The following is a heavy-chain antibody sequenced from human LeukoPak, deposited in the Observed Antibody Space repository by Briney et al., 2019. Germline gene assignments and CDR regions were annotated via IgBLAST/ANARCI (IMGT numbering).Heavy chain of an antibody. D-gene: IGHD6-19*01. CDR2: ISSSSYI. J-gene: IGHJ4*02. Sequence: GGSLRLSCAASGFTFSSYSMNWVRPAPGKGLEWVSSISSSSYIYYADSVKGRFTISRDNAKNSLYLQMNSLRAEDTAVYYCARGFLLSSGGFDYWGQGTLVTVSS. CDR1: GFTFSSYS. V-gene: IGHV3-21*01. CDR3: ARGFLLSSGGFDY.